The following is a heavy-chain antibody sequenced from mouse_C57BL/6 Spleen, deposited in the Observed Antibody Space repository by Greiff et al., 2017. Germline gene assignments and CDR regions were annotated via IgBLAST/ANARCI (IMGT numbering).Heavy chain of an antibody. D-gene: IGHD2-2*01. CDR1: GYTFTSYW. V-gene: IGHV1-64*01. J-gene: IGHJ2*01. CDR2: IHPNSGST. Sequence: QVQLQQPGAELVKPGASVQLSCKASGYTFTSYWMHWVKQRPGQGLEWIGMIHPNSGSTNYNEKFKSKATLTVDKSSSTAYMQLSSLTSEDSAVYDGARRVYVYDGYYFDSWGQGTTLTVSS. CDR3: ARRVYVYDGYYFDS.